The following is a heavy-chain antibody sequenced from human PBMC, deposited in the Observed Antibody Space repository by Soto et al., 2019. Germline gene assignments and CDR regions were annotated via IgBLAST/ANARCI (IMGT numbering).Heavy chain of an antibody. V-gene: IGHV3-74*01. CDR1: GFTFSSYW. D-gene: IGHD5-12*01. J-gene: IGHJ6*02. CDR2: INSDGSST. CDR3: ARGDVDIVATTYYYGMDV. Sequence: GGSLRLSCAASGFTFSSYWMHWVRQAPGKGLVWVSRINSDGSSTSYADSVKGRFTISRDNAKNTLYLQMNSLRAEDTAVYYCARGDVDIVATTYYYGMDVWGQGTTVTVSS.